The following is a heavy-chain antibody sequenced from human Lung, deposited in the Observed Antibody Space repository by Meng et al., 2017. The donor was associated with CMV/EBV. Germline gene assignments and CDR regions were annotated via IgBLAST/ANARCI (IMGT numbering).Heavy chain of an antibody. CDR3: GRDMDV. J-gene: IGHJ6*02. V-gene: IGHV3-7*01. CDR1: GFHFSTYW. Sequence: GGSLRLSCAASGFHFSTYWMSWVRQAPGKAMEWVANINQDGSQRNYVDSVKGRFTISRDNAKNSMYLKMNSLRVEDTAVYYCGRDMDVWGQGTTVTVSS. CDR2: INQDGSQR.